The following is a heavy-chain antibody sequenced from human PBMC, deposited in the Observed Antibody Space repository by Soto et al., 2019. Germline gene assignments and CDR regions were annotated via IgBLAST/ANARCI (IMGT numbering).Heavy chain of an antibody. CDR2: INHSGST. Sequence: SETLSLTCAVYGGSFSGYYWSWIRQPPGKGLEWIGEINHSGSTNYNPSLKSRVTISVDTSKNQFSLKLSSVTAADTAVYYCARGHRRSHPVVVAAKYGMNVWGQGTTVTVSS. D-gene: IGHD2-15*01. CDR1: GGSFSGYY. J-gene: IGHJ6*02. CDR3: ARGHRRSHPVVVAAKYGMNV. V-gene: IGHV4-34*01.